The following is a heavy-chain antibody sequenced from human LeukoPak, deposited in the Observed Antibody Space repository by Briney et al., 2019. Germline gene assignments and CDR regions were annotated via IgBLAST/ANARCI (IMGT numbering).Heavy chain of an antibody. V-gene: IGHV3-74*01. CDR3: ARWGAAAGRGAFDI. CDR1: GFTFSSYW. Sequence: GSLRLSCAASGFTFSSYWMHWVRQAPGKGLVWVSRINSDGSSTSYADSVKGRFTIYRDNAKNTLYLQRTSRRAEDTAVYYCARWGAAAGRGAFDIWGQGTMVTVSS. CDR2: INSDGSST. J-gene: IGHJ3*02. D-gene: IGHD6-13*01.